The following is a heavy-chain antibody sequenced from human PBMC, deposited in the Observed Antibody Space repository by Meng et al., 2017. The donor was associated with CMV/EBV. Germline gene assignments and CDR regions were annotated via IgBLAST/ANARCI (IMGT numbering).Heavy chain of an antibody. CDR3: ARDLGTRPDYVPAAYYGMDV. D-gene: IGHD2-2*01. V-gene: IGHV3-30*02. J-gene: IGHJ6*02. Sequence: GGSLRLSCAASGFTFSSYGMHWVRQAPGKGLEWVAFIRYDGSNKYYADSVKGRFTISRDNSKNTLYLQMNSLRAEDTAVYYCARDLGTRPDYVPAAYYGMDVWGQGTTVTVSS. CDR1: GFTFSSYG. CDR2: IRYDGSNK.